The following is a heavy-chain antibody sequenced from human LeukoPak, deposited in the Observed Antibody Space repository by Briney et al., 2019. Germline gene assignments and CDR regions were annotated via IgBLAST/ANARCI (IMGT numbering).Heavy chain of an antibody. CDR3: AREQRDYYDSSGYYAGNWFDP. CDR2: IIPIFGTA. J-gene: IGHJ5*02. V-gene: IGHV1-69*05. CDR1: GGTFSGYA. Sequence: SVKVSCKASGGTFSGYAISWVRQAPGQGLEWMGRIIPIFGTANYAQKFQGRVTITTDESTSTAYMELSSLRSEDTAVYYCAREQRDYYDSSGYYAGNWFDPWGQGTLVTVSS. D-gene: IGHD3-22*01.